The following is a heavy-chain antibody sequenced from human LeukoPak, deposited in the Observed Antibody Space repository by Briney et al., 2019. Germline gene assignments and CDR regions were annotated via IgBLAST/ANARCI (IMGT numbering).Heavy chain of an antibody. J-gene: IGHJ2*01. CDR2: MYTSGST. Sequence: SETLSLTCTVSGDSISTYYWSWIRQPAAKGLEWIGRMYTSGSTNYNPSLKSRGTMSVEPSKNQLSLKLSSVTAADTAVYFCARDNGGDYWYSDIWGRGTLVTVSS. V-gene: IGHV4-4*07. CDR1: GDSISTYY. CDR3: ARDNGGDYWYSDI. D-gene: IGHD2-21*01.